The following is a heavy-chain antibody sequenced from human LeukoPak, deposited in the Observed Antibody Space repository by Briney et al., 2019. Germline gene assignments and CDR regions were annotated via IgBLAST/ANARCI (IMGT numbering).Heavy chain of an antibody. Sequence: GASVKVSCKASGYTFTSYGISWVRQAPGQGLEWMGWISAYNGITNYAQKLQGRVTMTTDTSTSTAYMELRSLRSDDTAVYYCAREVGDYVWGSYRHGGVLDPWGQGTLVTVSS. J-gene: IGHJ5*02. D-gene: IGHD3-16*02. CDR1: GYTFTSYG. CDR2: ISAYNGIT. V-gene: IGHV1-18*04. CDR3: AREVGDYVWGSYRHGGVLDP.